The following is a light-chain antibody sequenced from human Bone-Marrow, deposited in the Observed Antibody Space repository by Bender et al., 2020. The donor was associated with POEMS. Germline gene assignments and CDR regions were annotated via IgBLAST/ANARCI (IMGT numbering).Light chain of an antibody. CDR2: GKN. V-gene: IGLV3-19*01. CDR1: YLRTYY. J-gene: IGLJ3*02. Sequence: SSELTQDPVVSVALGQTARITCQGDYLRTYYASWYQQKPGQAPVLAIYGKNNRPSGIPARFSGSSLRNTASLNITGAQAEDEADYYWNSRDSIGNVVFGGGTKLTV. CDR3: NSRDSIGNVV.